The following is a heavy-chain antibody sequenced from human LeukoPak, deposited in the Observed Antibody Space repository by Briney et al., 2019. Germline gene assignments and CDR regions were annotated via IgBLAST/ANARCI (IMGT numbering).Heavy chain of an antibody. CDR1: GGTFSSYA. D-gene: IGHD5-18*01. CDR3: ARDRGSTAMVYVNYFDY. V-gene: IGHV1-69*13. J-gene: IGHJ4*02. CDR2: IIPIFGTA. Sequence: SVKVSCKAPGGTFSSYAISWVRQAPGQGLEWMGGIIPIFGTANYAQKFQGRVTITADESTSTAYMELSSLRSEDTAVYYCARDRGSTAMVYVNYFDYWGQGTLVTVSS.